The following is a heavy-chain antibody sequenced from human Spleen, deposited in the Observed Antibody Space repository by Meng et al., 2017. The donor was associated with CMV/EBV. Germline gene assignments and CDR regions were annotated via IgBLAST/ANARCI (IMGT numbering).Heavy chain of an antibody. CDR3: ARDESVVVELGYFDL. D-gene: IGHD2-21*01. V-gene: IGHV3-30*04. CDR1: GFSFSSYA. J-gene: IGHJ2*01. Sequence: GFSFSSYAMHWVRQAPGKGLEWVAVISYDGSNKYYAESVKGRFTISRDNSKNTLYVQLNSLRAEDTAVYYCARDESVVVELGYFDLWGRGTLVTVSS. CDR2: ISYDGSNK.